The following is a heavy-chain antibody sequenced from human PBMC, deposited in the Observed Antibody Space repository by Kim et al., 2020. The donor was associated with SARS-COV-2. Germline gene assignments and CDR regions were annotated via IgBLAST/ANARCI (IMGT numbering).Heavy chain of an antibody. V-gene: IGHV6-1*01. CDR3: ARDLSYRPYYFDY. Sequence: YAVSVKSRITINPDTAKKQFSLQLNSVTPEDTAVYYCARDLSYRPYYFDYWGQGTLVTVSS. J-gene: IGHJ4*02. D-gene: IGHD1-26*01.